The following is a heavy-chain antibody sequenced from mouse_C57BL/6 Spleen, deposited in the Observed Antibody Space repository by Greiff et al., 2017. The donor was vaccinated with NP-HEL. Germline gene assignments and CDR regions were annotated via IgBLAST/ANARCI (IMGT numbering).Heavy chain of an antibody. CDR3: ARFDSNLGGFAY. CDR1: GYTFTSYW. V-gene: IGHV1-64*01. J-gene: IGHJ3*01. Sequence: QVQLQQPGAELVKPGASVKLSCKASGYTFTSYWMHWVKQRPGQGLEWIGMIHPNSGSTNYNEKFKSKATLTVDKSSSTAYMQLSSLTSEDAAVYYVARFDSNLGGFAYWGQGTLVTVSA. D-gene: IGHD2-5*01. CDR2: IHPNSGST.